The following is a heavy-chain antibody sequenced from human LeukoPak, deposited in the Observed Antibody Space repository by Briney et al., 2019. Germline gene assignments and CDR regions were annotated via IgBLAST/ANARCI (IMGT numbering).Heavy chain of an antibody. CDR3: AKDEPYSSSSTD. Sequence: GGSLRLSCAASGFTFSSYWMSWVRQAPGKGLEWVAVISYDGSNKYYADSVKGRFTISRDNSKNTLYLQMNSLRAEDTAVYYCAKDEPYSSSSTDWGQGTLVTVSS. CDR1: GFTFSSYW. D-gene: IGHD6-6*01. V-gene: IGHV3-30*18. CDR2: ISYDGSNK. J-gene: IGHJ4*02.